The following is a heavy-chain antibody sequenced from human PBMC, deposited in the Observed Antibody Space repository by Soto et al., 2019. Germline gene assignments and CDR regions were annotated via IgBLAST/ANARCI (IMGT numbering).Heavy chain of an antibody. CDR2: IYYSGST. D-gene: IGHD2-21*02. V-gene: IGHV4-30-4*01. CDR1: GGSISSGDYY. Sequence: SETLSLTCTVSGGSISSGDYYWSWIRQPPGKGLEWIGYIYYSGSTYYNPPLKSRVTISVDTSKNQFSLKLSSVTAADTAVYYCAREGRGGIVVVTAFDIWGQGTMVT. CDR3: AREGRGGIVVVTAFDI. J-gene: IGHJ3*02.